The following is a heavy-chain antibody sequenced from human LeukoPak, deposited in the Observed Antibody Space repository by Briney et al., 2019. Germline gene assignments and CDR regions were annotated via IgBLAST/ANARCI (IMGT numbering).Heavy chain of an antibody. D-gene: IGHD3-22*01. CDR3: AKAASGYYQYYFDY. V-gene: IGHV3-23*01. J-gene: IGHJ4*02. CDR1: GFTFSSYG. CDR2: ISGSGGST. Sequence: GGSLRLSCAASGFTFSSYGMSWVRQAPGKGLEWVSVISGSGGSTFYADSVKGRFTISRDNFKNTLYLQMNSLRAEDTAVYYCAKAASGYYQYYFDYWGQGSLVTVSS.